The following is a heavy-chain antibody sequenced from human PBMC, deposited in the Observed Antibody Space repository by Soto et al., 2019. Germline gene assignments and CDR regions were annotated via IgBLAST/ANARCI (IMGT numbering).Heavy chain of an antibody. CDR1: GFTFSNYW. CDR2: ISSDGSST. D-gene: IGHD4-4*01. V-gene: IGHV3-74*01. J-gene: IGHJ5*02. Sequence: EVQLVESGGGLVQPGGSLRLSCAASGFTFSNYWMHWVRQVPRKGLVWVSRISSDGSSTSYADSVKGRFIISRDNAKNTLYLQVNSLRVEYTAVYYCARGTVMDHDFSDRWGQGTLVAVSS. CDR3: ARGTVMDHDFSDR.